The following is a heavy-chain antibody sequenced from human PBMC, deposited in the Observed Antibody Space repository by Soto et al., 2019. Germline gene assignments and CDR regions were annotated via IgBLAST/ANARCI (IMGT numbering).Heavy chain of an antibody. D-gene: IGHD5-12*01. V-gene: IGHV4-59*08. J-gene: IGHJ6*03. CDR1: GGSISSYY. CDR3: ARLYEYSGYDPEYYYYMDV. CDR2: IYYSGST. Sequence: SETLSLTCTVSGGSISSYYWSWIRQPPGKGLEWIGYIYYSGSTNYNPSLKSRVTISVDTSKNQFSLKLSSVTAADTAVYYCARLYEYSGYDPEYYYYMDVWGKGTTVTVSS.